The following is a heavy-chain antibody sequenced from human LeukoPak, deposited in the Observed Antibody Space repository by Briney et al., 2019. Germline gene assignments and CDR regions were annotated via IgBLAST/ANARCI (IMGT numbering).Heavy chain of an antibody. CDR3: AREAPAAILDY. CDR2: ISSSSSYI. D-gene: IGHD2-2*01. J-gene: IGHJ4*02. Sequence: PGGSLRLSCAASGFTFSSYSMNWVSQAPGKWMEWVSSISSSSSYIYYADSVKGRFTISRDNTKNSRYLQMNSLRAEDTAVYYCAREAPAAILDYWGQGTLVTVSS. V-gene: IGHV3-21*01. CDR1: GFTFSSYS.